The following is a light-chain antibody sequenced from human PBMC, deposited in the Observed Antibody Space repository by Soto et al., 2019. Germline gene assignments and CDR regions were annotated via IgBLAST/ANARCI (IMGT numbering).Light chain of an antibody. CDR2: DAS. V-gene: IGKV1-5*01. J-gene: IGKJ1*01. CDR1: QSVSGW. Sequence: DIQMTQSPSTLSASVVDTVTVTCLASQSVSGWLAWYQQKPGEAPKLLIYDASALPRGVPSRFSGSGSGTKFTLTIASLQPDDFATYSCQKYETFSGTFGPGTKVDIK. CDR3: QKYETFSGT.